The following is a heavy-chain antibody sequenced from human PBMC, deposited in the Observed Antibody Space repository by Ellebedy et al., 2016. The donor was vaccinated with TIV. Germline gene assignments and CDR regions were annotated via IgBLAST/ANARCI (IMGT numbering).Heavy chain of an antibody. CDR3: TRDGSEWSRDY. J-gene: IGHJ4*02. CDR1: GFIFSVTG. V-gene: IGHV3-21*06. CDR2: IVSSGRET. D-gene: IGHD3-3*01. Sequence: GGSLRLXCAASGFIFSVTGMTWIRQAPGKGLEWVATIVSSGRETYYADPLKGRFTISRDNAMNLVYLQVNSLSVEDTAVYYCTRDGSEWSRDYWGQGTLVTVSS.